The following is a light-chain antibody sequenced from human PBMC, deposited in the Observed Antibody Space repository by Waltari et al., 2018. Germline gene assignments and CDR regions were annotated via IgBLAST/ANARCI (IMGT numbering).Light chain of an antibody. V-gene: IGLV1-44*01. J-gene: IGLJ3*02. CDR1: TSNIGSDT. CDR2: RYT. Sequence: QSVLTQPPSASGTPGQRVTISCSGTTSNIGSDTVNWFRPLPGTAPNLLMYRYTQRPSGVPDRFSGSKSGTSASLAISGLQSDDEADYYCAAWDYRLNIWVFGGGTKLTVL. CDR3: AAWDYRLNIWV.